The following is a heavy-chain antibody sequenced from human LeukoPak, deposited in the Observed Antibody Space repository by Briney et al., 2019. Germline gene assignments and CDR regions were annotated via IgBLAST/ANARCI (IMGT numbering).Heavy chain of an antibody. CDR1: GYTFTNYC. J-gene: IGHJ5*02. CDR2: INPSGTT. D-gene: IGHD1-7*01. Sequence: ASVKVSCKASGYTFTNYCMIWVRQAPGQGLERMGLINPSGTTTSAQSFQGRVIMTRDTSTSTMYMELSSLRSDDTAVYYCAKCSETGTTRWFDPWGQGTLVTVSS. V-gene: IGHV1-46*01. CDR3: AKCSETGTTRWFDP.